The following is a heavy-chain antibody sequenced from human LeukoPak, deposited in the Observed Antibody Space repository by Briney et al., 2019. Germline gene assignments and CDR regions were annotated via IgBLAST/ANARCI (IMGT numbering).Heavy chain of an antibody. D-gene: IGHD4-11*01. CDR1: GYSFTGYY. J-gene: IGHJ4*02. V-gene: IGHV1-2*06. CDR2: VNPASGCT. Sequence: ASVKVSCKASGYSFTGYYINWFRQAPGRGLEWLGRVNPASGCTDYAAQVQGRVTMTRDTSINTAYMELNSLISDATAIYFCPRYRNLPPDYTLSWAQGTLVTVSS. CDR3: PRYRNLPPDYTLS.